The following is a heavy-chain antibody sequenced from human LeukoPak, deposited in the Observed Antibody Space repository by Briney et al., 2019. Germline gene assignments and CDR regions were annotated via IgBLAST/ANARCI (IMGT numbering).Heavy chain of an antibody. CDR2: IYYSGIT. D-gene: IGHD6-13*01. CDR1: GGSISSGGYY. J-gene: IGHJ5*02. Sequence: SQTLSLTCTVSGGSISSGGYYWSWIRQHPGKGLEWIGYIYYSGITYYNPSLKSRVTISVDTSKNQFSLKLSSVTAADTAVYYCARVSSSRYPSRFDPWGQGTLVTVSS. V-gene: IGHV4-31*03. CDR3: ARVSSSRYPSRFDP.